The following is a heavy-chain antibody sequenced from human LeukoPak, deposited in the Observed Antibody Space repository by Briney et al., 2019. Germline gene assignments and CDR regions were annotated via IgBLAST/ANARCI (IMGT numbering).Heavy chain of an antibody. CDR3: ARDSYGDYPYYYYGMDV. V-gene: IGHV1-2*02. CDR1: GYTFTCYY. J-gene: IGHJ6*02. CDR2: INPNSGGT. Sequence: ASVKVSCKASGYTFTCYYMHWVRQAPGQGLEWMGWINPNSGGTNYAQKSQGRVTMTRGTSISTAYMELSRLRSDDTAVYYCARDSYGDYPYYYYGMDVWGQGTTVTVSS. D-gene: IGHD4-17*01.